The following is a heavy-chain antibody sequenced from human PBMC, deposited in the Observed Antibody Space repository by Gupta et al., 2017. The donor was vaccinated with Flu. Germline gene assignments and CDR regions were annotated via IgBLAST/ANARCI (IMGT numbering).Heavy chain of an antibody. Sequence: QVQLVESGGGVVQPGRSLRLSCAAPGFTFSSYGMHWVRQAPGKGLEWVAVIWYDGSNKYYADSVKGRFTISRDNSKNTLYLQMNSLRAEDTAVYYCARDQGAGKLTYGSGSYYYYYYGMDVWGQGTTVTVSS. CDR3: ARDQGAGKLTYGSGSYYYYYYGMDV. CDR1: GFTFSSYG. J-gene: IGHJ6*02. CDR2: IWYDGSNK. D-gene: IGHD3-10*01. V-gene: IGHV3-33*01.